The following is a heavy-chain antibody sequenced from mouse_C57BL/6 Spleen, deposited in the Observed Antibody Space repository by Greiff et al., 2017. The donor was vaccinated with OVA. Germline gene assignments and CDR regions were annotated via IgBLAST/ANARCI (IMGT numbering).Heavy chain of an antibody. V-gene: IGHV1-50*01. CDR1: GYTFTSYW. Sequence: QVQLQQPGAELVKPGASVKLSCKASGYTFTSYWMQWVKQRPGQGLEWIGEIDPSDIYTNYNPKFKGKATLTVDPSSSTAYMQLSSLTSEDSAVYYCASPYYYGSSFAYGGQGTLVTVSA. D-gene: IGHD1-1*01. CDR3: ASPYYYGSSFAY. CDR2: IDPSDIYT. J-gene: IGHJ3*01.